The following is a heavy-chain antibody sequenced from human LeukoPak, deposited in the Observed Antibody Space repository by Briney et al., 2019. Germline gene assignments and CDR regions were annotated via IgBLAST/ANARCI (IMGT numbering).Heavy chain of an antibody. V-gene: IGHV3-33*08. D-gene: IGHD3-10*01. CDR3: ARAVGPYDY. J-gene: IGHJ4*02. CDR1: GFTVSTNY. CDR2: IWYDGGIK. Sequence: GGSLRLSCSASGFTVSTNYMTWIRQAPGKGLEWVAVIWYDGGIKYYADSVKGRFTISRDNSKDTLFLQMNNLRAEDTAIYYCARAVGPYDYWGQGTPVTVSS.